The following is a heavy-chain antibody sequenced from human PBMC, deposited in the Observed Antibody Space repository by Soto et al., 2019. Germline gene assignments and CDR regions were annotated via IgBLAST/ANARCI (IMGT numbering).Heavy chain of an antibody. V-gene: IGHV3-23*01. CDR2: VSGSGGST. CDR3: AKFSATSVYDISSAPDY. D-gene: IGHD6-6*01. Sequence: WGSLRLSCAASGFTFSNYAMTWVRQAPGKGLEWVSDVSGSGGSTFYADSAKGRFAISRDNSKKTLYLQMNSLRAEDTAVYYCAKFSATSVYDISSAPDYWGQGTLVTVSS. J-gene: IGHJ4*02. CDR1: GFTFSNYA.